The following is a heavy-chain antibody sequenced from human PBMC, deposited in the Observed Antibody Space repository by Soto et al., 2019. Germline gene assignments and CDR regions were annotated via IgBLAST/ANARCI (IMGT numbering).Heavy chain of an antibody. CDR3: ARQDYDILTGYPLFDY. J-gene: IGHJ4*02. CDR2: IYPGDSDT. V-gene: IGHV5-51*01. D-gene: IGHD3-9*01. CDR1: GYSFTRYW. Sequence: PGESLKISCKVSGYSFTRYWIGWVRQMPGKGLEWMGIIYPGDSDTRYSPSFQGQVTISADKSISTAYLQWSSLKASDTAMYYCARQDYDILTGYPLFDYWGQGTLVTVSS.